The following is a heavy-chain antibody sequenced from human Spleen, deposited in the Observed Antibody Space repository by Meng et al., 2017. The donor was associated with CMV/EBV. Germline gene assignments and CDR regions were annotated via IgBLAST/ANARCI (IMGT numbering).Heavy chain of an antibody. CDR2: LSSGGST. CDR1: GFTFSSYV. V-gene: IGHV3-23*01. D-gene: IGHD5-24*01. J-gene: IGHJ4*02. CDR3: AKLFPRHGHTQDY. Sequence: GESLKISCAAFGFTFSSYVMSWVRQAPGKGLEWVSTLSSGGSTYYADSVKGRSTISRDNSKNTLYLQMNSLRAEDTAVYYCAKLFPRHGHTQDYWGQGTLVTVSS.